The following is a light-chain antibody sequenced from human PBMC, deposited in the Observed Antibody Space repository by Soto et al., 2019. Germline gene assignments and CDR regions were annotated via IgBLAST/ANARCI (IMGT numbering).Light chain of an antibody. Sequence: QSALTQPASVSGSPGQSITVSCTGTSSDVGGHNYVSWFQQHPGQAPKLLIYEVTTRPSGVSTRFSGSKSGNTASLTISGLQAEDEADYHCSSYSSSGTRFVFGTGTKVTVL. V-gene: IGLV2-14*01. J-gene: IGLJ1*01. CDR3: SSYSSSGTRFV. CDR2: EVT. CDR1: SSDVGGHNY.